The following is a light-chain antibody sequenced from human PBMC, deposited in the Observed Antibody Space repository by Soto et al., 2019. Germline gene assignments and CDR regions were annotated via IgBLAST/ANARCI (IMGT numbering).Light chain of an antibody. J-gene: IGKJ4*01. V-gene: IGKV1-5*01. Sequence: DIQMTQSPSTLFASVGARLTITCPASQSIRSWLAWYQQKPGKAPKLLIYDAYSLQSGVTSRFSGSESGTEFTLTISSLQPDDFATYYCQQYNSYSLTFGGGTKVDIK. CDR1: QSIRSW. CDR2: DAY. CDR3: QQYNSYSLT.